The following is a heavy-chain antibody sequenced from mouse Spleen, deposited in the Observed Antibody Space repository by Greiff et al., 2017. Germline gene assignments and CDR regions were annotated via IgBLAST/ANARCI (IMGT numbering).Heavy chain of an antibody. V-gene: IGHV3-6*01. CDR1: GYSITSGYY. J-gene: IGHJ3*01. Sequence: DVQLQESGPGLVKPSQSLSLTCSVTGYSITSGYYWNWIRQFPGNKLEWMGYISYDGSNNYNPSLKNRISITRDTSKNQFFLKLDSVTTEDTATYYCAREEGNYWLAYWGQGTLVTVSA. CDR2: ISYDGSN. D-gene: IGHD2-1*01. CDR3: AREEGNYWLAY.